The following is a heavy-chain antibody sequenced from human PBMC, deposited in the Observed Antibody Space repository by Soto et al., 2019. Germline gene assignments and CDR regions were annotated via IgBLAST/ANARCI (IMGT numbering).Heavy chain of an antibody. CDR1: GYGFTSDW. D-gene: IGHD5-18*01. Sequence: GESLKISCKGCGYGFTSDWSGWVRQMPGKGLEWMGIIYPGDSDTRYSPSFQGQVTISADKSISTAYLQWSSLKASDTAMYYCARRAYSYGYAIDAFDIWGQGTTVTVSS. CDR3: ARRAYSYGYAIDAFDI. J-gene: IGHJ3*02. CDR2: IYPGDSDT. V-gene: IGHV5-51*01.